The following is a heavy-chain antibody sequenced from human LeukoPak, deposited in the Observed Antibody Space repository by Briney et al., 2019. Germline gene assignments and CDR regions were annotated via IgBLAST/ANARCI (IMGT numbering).Heavy chain of an antibody. J-gene: IGHJ6*02. CDR3: ARDSSYGILTGYGTYYYYGMDV. CDR2: IKQDGSEK. CDR1: GFTFSSYW. V-gene: IGHV3-7*01. D-gene: IGHD3-9*01. Sequence: GGSLRLSCAASGFTFSSYWMSWVRQAPGKGLEWVANIKQDGSEKYYVDSVKGRFTISRDNAKNSLYLQMNSLRAEDTAVYYCARDSSYGILTGYGTYYYYGMDVWGQGTTVTVSS.